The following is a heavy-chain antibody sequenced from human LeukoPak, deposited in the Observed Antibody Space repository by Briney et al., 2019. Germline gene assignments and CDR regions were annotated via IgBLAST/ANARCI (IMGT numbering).Heavy chain of an antibody. J-gene: IGHJ4*02. V-gene: IGHV3-48*02. CDR1: GFTFSRFG. D-gene: IGHD2-15*01. CDR2: ISGSSSRSSL. Sequence: GGSLRLSCAASGFTFSRFGMNWVRQAPGKGLEWVSYISGSSSRSSLYYADSVKGRFTISRDNAKNSLHLQMNSLRDEDTAVYYCAQKGGADYWGQGTLVTVSS. CDR3: AQKGGADY.